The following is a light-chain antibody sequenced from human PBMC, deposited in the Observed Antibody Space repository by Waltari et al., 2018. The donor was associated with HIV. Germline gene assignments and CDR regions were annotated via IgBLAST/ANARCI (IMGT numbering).Light chain of an antibody. CDR1: QRLLHIIGYNY. J-gene: IGKJ4*01. CDR2: LGS. V-gene: IGKV2-28*01. Sequence: DIVLTQSPLSLPVTPGEPASLSCRSSQRLLHIIGYNYLDWYLQKPGQSPQLLIYLGSNRASGVPDRFSGSGSGTDFTLKISRVEAEDVGVYYCMQALQTLKTFGGGTKVEIK. CDR3: MQALQTLKT.